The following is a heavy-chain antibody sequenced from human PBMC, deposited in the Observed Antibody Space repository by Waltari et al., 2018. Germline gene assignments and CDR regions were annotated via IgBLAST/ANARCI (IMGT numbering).Heavy chain of an antibody. V-gene: IGHV3-15*07. CDR1: GFSFSDAW. Sequence: EGQLVESGGGLVKPGGSLRLSCVASGFSFSDAWMNWVRQAPGKGLEWVGRIKRQSEGGTTGYATPVKGRFIISRDDSKNTLSLQMNSLKTEDTAVYYCTTGRDEIWGQGSLVTVSS. CDR2: IKRQSEGGTT. CDR3: TTGRDEI. J-gene: IGHJ4*02.